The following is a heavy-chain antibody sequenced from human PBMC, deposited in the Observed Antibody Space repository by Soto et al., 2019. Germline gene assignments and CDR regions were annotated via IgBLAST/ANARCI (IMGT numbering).Heavy chain of an antibody. V-gene: IGHV4-30-4*01. CDR3: AREREDSSGYGYWFDP. CDR2: IYYSGST. CDR1: GGSISSGDYY. J-gene: IGHJ5*02. Sequence: PSETLSLTCTVSGGSISSGDYYWSWIRQPPGKGLEWIGYIYYSGSTYCNPSLKSRVTISVDTSKNQFSLKLSSVTAADTAVYYCAREREDSSGYGYWFDPWGQGTLVTVSS. D-gene: IGHD3-22*01.